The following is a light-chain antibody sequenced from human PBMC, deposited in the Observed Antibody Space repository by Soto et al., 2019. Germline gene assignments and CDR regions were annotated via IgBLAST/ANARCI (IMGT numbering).Light chain of an antibody. CDR2: GNS. Sequence: QAVLTQPPSVSGAPGQRVTISCTGSSSNNGAGYDVHWYQQPPGTAPNLLIYGNSNRPSGVPDRFSGSKSGTSASLAITGLQAEDEADYYCQSYDSSLSGSQVFGTGTKVTVL. CDR3: QSYDSSLSGSQV. V-gene: IGLV1-40*01. J-gene: IGLJ1*01. CDR1: SSNNGAGYD.